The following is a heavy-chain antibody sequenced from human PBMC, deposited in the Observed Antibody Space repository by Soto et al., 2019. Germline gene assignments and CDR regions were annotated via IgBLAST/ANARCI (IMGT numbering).Heavy chain of an antibody. J-gene: IGHJ5*02. D-gene: IGHD3-10*01. CDR2: IIPILGIA. CDR1: GGTFSSYT. Sequence: QVQLVQSGAEVKKPGSSVKVSCKASGGTFSSYTISWVRQAPGQGLEWMGRIIPILGIANYAQKFQGRVTITADKSTSTAYMELSSLRSEDTAVYYCARGTQDYYGSGRTWFDPWGQGTLVTVSS. CDR3: ARGTQDYYGSGRTWFDP. V-gene: IGHV1-69*02.